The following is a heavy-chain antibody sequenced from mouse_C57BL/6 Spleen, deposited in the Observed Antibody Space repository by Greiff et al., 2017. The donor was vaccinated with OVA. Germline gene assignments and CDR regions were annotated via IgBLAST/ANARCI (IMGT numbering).Heavy chain of an antibody. J-gene: IGHJ4*01. CDR2: IDPETGGT. CDR3: TRWGRLRRGDDYAMDY. CDR1: GYTFTDYE. V-gene: IGHV1-15*01. D-gene: IGHD2-2*01. Sequence: VKLVESGAELVRPGASVTLSCKASGYTFTDYEMHWVKQTPVHGLEWIGAIDPETGGTAYNQKFKGKAILTADKSSSTAYMELRILTSEDSAVYYCTRWGRLRRGDDYAMDYWGQGTSVTVSS.